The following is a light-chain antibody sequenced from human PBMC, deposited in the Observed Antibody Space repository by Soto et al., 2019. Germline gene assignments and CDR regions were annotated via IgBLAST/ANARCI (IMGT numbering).Light chain of an antibody. Sequence: QSVLTQPASVSGSPGQSITISCTGTSSDVGNYKYVSWYQQHPGKAPKLMIYEVSNRPSGVSNRFSGSKSGNTASLTISGLQAADQTDYYCLSYTSSGTYVFGNGTKVTVL. V-gene: IGLV2-14*01. CDR2: EVS. CDR1: SSDVGNYKY. J-gene: IGLJ1*01. CDR3: LSYTSSGTYV.